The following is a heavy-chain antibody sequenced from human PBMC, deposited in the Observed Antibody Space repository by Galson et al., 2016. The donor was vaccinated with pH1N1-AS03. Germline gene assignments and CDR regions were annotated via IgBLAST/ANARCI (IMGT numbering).Heavy chain of an antibody. CDR1: GGSISSGGYY. V-gene: IGHV4-31*01. CDR2: IFHSGST. CDR3: ARQDSGAYYLDS. D-gene: IGHD1-26*01. Sequence: TLSLTCTVSGGSISSGGYYWNWICQHPGKGLQWIGYIFHSGSTYYNPSLESLVSISVDTSKNQFSLKLKSVTAADTAVYYCARQDSGAYYLDSWGPGTLVTVSS. J-gene: IGHJ4*02.